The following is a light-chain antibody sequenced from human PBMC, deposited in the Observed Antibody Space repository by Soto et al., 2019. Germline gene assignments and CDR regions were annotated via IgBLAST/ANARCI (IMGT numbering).Light chain of an antibody. CDR1: SGDIGSYNR. Sequence: QSALTQPASVSGSPGQSITISCTGTSGDIGSYNRVSWYQQHPGKAPKLLIYDNSQRPSGVPDRFSGSKSGTSASLAISGLQSEDEADYYCAAWDDSLNSWVFGGGTKLTVL. CDR3: AAWDDSLNSWV. CDR2: DNS. V-gene: IGLV2-14*03. J-gene: IGLJ3*02.